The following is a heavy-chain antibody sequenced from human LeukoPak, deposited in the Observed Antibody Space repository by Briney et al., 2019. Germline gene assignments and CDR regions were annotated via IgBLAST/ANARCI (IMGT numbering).Heavy chain of an antibody. CDR2: MNPNSGNT. CDR1: GYTFTSYD. J-gene: IGHJ5*02. CDR3: ARGRSSWRTKFNWFDP. V-gene: IGHV1-8*01. Sequence: ASVKASCKAPGYTFTSYDINWVRQATGQGLEWMGWMNPNSGNTGYAQKFQGRVTMTRNTSISTAYMELSSLRSEDTAVYYCARGRSSWRTKFNWFDPWGQGTLVTVSS. D-gene: IGHD6-13*01.